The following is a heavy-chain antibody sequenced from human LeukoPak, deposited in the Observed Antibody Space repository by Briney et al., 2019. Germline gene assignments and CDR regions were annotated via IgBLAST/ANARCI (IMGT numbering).Heavy chain of an antibody. V-gene: IGHV1-69*13. D-gene: IGHD1-26*01. Sequence: SVKVSCKASGGTFSSYAISWVRQAPGQGLEWMGGIIPIFGTANYAQKFQGRVTITADESTSTAYMELSSLRSEDTAVYYCARDRVVGATTAFDYWGQGTLVTVSS. CDR3: ARDRVVGATTAFDY. CDR2: IIPIFGTA. CDR1: GGTFSSYA. J-gene: IGHJ4*02.